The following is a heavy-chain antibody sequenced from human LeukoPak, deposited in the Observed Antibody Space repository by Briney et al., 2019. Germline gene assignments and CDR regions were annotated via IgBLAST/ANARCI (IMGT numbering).Heavy chain of an antibody. D-gene: IGHD6-13*01. V-gene: IGHV3-23*01. CDR1: GFTFSSYA. CDR2: ISGSGGST. Sequence: PGGSLRLSCAASGFTFSSYAMSWVRQAPGKGLEWVSAISGSGGSTYYADSVKGRFTISRDNSKNTLYLQMNSLRAEDTAVYYCAKGRKGAAAAPGGFDYWGQGTLVTVSS. J-gene: IGHJ4*02. CDR3: AKGRKGAAAAPGGFDY.